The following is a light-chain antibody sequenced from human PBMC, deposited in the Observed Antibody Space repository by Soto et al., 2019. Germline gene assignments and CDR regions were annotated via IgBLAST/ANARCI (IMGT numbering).Light chain of an antibody. Sequence: IHVTQSPSSLSGSVGDRVTITGQASQDMSNYLNWYQQKPGKAPKLLIYDASNLETGVPSRFSGSGSGTDFTFTISSLQPEDIATYYCQQYDNLPITFGQGTRLEIK. CDR3: QQYDNLPIT. CDR1: QDMSNY. CDR2: DAS. J-gene: IGKJ5*01. V-gene: IGKV1-33*01.